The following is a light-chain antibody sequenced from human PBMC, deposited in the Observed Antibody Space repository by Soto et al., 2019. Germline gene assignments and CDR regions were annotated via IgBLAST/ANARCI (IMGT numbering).Light chain of an antibody. Sequence: QSALTQPASVSGAPGQSIAISCTGTSSDVGGYNYVSWYQHHPGKAPKRMVYDVSNRPSGVSNLFSGSKSGNTASLTISGLQAEDEADYYCSSYTSSSTYVFGTVTKVTVL. CDR3: SSYTSSSTYV. CDR1: SSDVGGYNY. J-gene: IGLJ1*01. V-gene: IGLV2-14*03. CDR2: DVS.